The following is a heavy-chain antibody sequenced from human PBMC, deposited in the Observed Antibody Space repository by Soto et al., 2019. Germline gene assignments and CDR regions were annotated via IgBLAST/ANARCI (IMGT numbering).Heavy chain of an antibody. Sequence: ASVRVSCKASGYTFTSYGISWVRQAPGQGLEWIGWISAYNGNTNYAQKLQDRVTITTDTSTSTAYLELSSLRSEETAVYYCAADKKYDILTGFQLFDGWGQGTLLTVAS. CDR2: ISAYNGNT. D-gene: IGHD3-9*01. V-gene: IGHV1-18*01. J-gene: IGHJ4*02. CDR3: AADKKYDILTGFQLFDG. CDR1: GYTFTSYG.